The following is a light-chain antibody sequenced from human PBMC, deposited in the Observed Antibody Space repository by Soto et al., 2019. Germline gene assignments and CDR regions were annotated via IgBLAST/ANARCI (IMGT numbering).Light chain of an antibody. CDR3: QHYNSYSEA. J-gene: IGKJ1*01. V-gene: IGKV1-5*03. CDR2: KAS. Sequence: DIQMTQSPSTLSGSVGDRVTITCRASQTISSWLAWYQQKPGKAPKLLIYKASTLKSGVPSRFSGCGSGTEFTLTISSLQPDYFATYYCQHYNSYSEAFGQGTKVELK. CDR1: QTISSW.